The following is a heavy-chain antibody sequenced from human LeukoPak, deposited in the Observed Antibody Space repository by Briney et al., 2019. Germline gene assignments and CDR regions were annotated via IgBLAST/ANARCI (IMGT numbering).Heavy chain of an antibody. CDR1: GGSISSGDYY. CDR3: ARVEATDSGSYYLHFDY. CDR2: IYYSGST. V-gene: IGHV4-30-4*08. Sequence: PSQTLSLTCTDSGGSISSGDYYWSWIRQPPGKGLEWIGYIYYSGSTYYNPSLKSRVTISVDTSKNQFSLKLSSVTAADTAVYYCARVEATDSGSYYLHFDYWGQGTLVTVSS. D-gene: IGHD1-26*01. J-gene: IGHJ4*02.